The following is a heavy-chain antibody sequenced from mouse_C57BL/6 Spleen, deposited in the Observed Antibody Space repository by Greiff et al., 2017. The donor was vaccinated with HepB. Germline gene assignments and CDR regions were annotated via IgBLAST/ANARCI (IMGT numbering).Heavy chain of an antibody. V-gene: IGHV1-15*01. J-gene: IGHJ4*01. Sequence: QVQLKQSGAELVRPGASVTLSCKASGYTFTDYEMHWVKQTPVHGLEWIGAIDPETGGTAYNQKFKGKAILTADKSSSTAYMELRSLTSEDSAVYYCTRRGEPYVFGAMDYWGQGTSVTVSS. D-gene: IGHD2-12*01. CDR2: IDPETGGT. CDR3: TRRGEPYVFGAMDY. CDR1: GYTFTDYE.